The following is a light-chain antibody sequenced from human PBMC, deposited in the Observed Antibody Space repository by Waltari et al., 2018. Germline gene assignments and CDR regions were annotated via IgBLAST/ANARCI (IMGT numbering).Light chain of an antibody. V-gene: IGLV1-44*01. CDR2: STH. J-gene: IGLJ3*02. CDR1: SYNIGINT. CDR3: AAWDDSLNGVV. Sequence: QSVLTQPPSASGTPGQRVTISCSGSSYNIGINTVNWYHQFPGSAPKLLIQSTHQRPSGGPDRFAGSKSGTSAYLAISGLQSEDEADYYCAAWDDSLNGVVFGGGTKLTVL.